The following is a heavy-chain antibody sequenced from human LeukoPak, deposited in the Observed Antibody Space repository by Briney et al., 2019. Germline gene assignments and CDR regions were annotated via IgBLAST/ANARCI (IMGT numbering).Heavy chain of an antibody. CDR1: GYTFTGYY. CDR2: INPSGGST. V-gene: IGHV1-46*01. J-gene: IGHJ6*03. CDR3: ARDSRIVSGYYLYYYYYYMDV. D-gene: IGHD3-22*01. Sequence: ASVKVSCKASGYTFTGYYMHWVRQAPGQGLEWMGIINPSGGSTSYAQKFQGRVTMTRDTSTSTVYIELSSLRSEDTAVYYCARDSRIVSGYYLYYYYYYMDVWGKGTTVTISS.